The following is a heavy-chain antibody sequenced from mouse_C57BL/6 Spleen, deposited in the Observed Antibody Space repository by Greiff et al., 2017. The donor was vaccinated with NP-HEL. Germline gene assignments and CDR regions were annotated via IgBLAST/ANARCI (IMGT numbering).Heavy chain of an antibody. CDR3: ARGDYGLYAMDY. CDR1: GYTFTDYY. V-gene: IGHV1-26*01. CDR2: INPNNGGT. J-gene: IGHJ4*01. Sequence: EVQLQQSGPELVKPGASVKISCKASGYTFTDYYMNWVKPSHGKSLEWIGDINPNNGGTSYNQKFKGKATLTVDKSSSTADMELRSLTSEDSAVYYCARGDYGLYAMDYWGQGTSVTVSS. D-gene: IGHD1-1*02.